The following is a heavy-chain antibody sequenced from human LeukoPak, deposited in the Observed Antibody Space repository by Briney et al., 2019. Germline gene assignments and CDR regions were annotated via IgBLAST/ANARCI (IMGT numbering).Heavy chain of an antibody. CDR3: ARDRGQAYCGGDCYSGAFDI. Sequence: ASVKVSCKTSGFSFTSYAISWVRQAPGQGLEWMGWIIPYNGNTNYAQKLQGRVTMTTDTSTSTAYMELRSLTSDDTAVYYCARDRGQAYCGGDCYSGAFDIWGQGTMVTVSS. D-gene: IGHD2-21*01. J-gene: IGHJ3*02. CDR1: GFSFTSYA. V-gene: IGHV1-18*01. CDR2: IIPYNGNT.